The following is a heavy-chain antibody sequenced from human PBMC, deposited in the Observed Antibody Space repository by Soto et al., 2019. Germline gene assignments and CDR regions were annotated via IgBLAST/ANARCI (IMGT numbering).Heavy chain of an antibody. CDR3: ARLRFPNWFDP. J-gene: IGHJ5*02. CDR2: IYYSGST. Sequence: SETLSLTCPVSCGSISSSSYYWGWIRQPPGKGLEWIGSIYYSGSTYYNPSLKSRVTISVDTSKNQFSLKLSSVTAADTAVYYCARLRFPNWFDPWGQGTLVTVAS. D-gene: IGHD3-3*01. CDR1: CGSISSSSYY. V-gene: IGHV4-39*01.